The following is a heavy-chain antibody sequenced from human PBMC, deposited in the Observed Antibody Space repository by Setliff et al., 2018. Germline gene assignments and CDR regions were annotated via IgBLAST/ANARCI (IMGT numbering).Heavy chain of an antibody. CDR2: FDPEGGET. Sequence: GASVKVSCKVSGYTLTELSMHWVRQAPGKGLEWMGGFDPEGGETIYAQKFQGRVTMTEDTSTDTAYMELSSLRSEDTAVYYCATADVIIAAAGNSKYILDYWGQGTLVTVSS. CDR3: ATADVIIAAAGNSKYILDY. CDR1: GYTLTELS. V-gene: IGHV1-24*01. J-gene: IGHJ4*02. D-gene: IGHD6-13*01.